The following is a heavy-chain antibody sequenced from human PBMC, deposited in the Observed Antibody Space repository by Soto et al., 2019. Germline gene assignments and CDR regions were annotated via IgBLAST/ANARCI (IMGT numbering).Heavy chain of an antibody. CDR2: IYYRGTT. V-gene: IGHV4-39*01. CDR1: GGSISSSSYH. D-gene: IGHD6-19*01. CDR3: ARSISVAMDF. Sequence: QLQLQESGPGLVKPSETLSLTCTVSGGSISSSSYHWGWIRQPPGKGLEWIGSIYYRGTTSYNPYLKSRITISVDTSKNQFSLKLSSVTAADTAVYYCARSISVAMDFWGQGTLVTVSS. J-gene: IGHJ4*02.